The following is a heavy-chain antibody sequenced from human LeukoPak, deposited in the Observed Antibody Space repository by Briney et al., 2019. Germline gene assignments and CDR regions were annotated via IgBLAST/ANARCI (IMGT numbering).Heavy chain of an antibody. V-gene: IGHV1-2*02. CDR1: GYTFTGYY. D-gene: IGHD6-13*01. J-gene: IGHJ4*02. CDR3: ARINSSRWYDF. CDR2: INPNIGDT. Sequence: ASVKVSCKASGYTFTGYYMHWVRQAPGQGREWMGWINPNIGDTNYEQKFQGRVTMTRDTSISTAYMELSRLRFDDTAVYYCARINSSRWYDFWGQGTLVTVSS.